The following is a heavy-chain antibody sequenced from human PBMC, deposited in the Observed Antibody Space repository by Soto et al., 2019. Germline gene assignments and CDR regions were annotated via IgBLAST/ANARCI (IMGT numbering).Heavy chain of an antibody. D-gene: IGHD6-6*01. CDR3: ARDEQRTQYSSSSPGWFDP. V-gene: IGHV1-46*01. J-gene: IGHJ5*02. Sequence: GASVKVSCKASGYTFTSYYMHWVRQAPGQGLEWMGIINPSGGSTSYAQKFQGRVTMTRDTSTSTVYMELSSLRSEDTAVYYCARDEQRTQYSSSSPGWFDPWGQGTLVTVSS. CDR2: INPSGGST. CDR1: GYTFTSYY.